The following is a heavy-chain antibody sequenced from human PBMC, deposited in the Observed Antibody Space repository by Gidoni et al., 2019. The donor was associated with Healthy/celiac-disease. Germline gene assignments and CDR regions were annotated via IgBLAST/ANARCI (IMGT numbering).Heavy chain of an antibody. CDR3: ARPIADPQYNWNDGAFDI. D-gene: IGHD1-20*01. CDR1: GFTFSSYS. V-gene: IGHV3-21*01. Sequence: EVQLVESGGGLVKPGGSLRLSCAASGFTFSSYSMNWVRQAPGKGLEWVSSISSSSSYIYYADSVKGRFTISRDNAKNSLYLQMNSLRAEDTAVYYCARPIADPQYNWNDGAFDIWGQGTMVTVSS. J-gene: IGHJ3*02. CDR2: ISSSSSYI.